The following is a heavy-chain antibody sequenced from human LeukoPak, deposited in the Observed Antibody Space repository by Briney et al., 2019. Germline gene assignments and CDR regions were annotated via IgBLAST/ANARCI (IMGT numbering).Heavy chain of an antibody. D-gene: IGHD6-6*01. CDR2: IYYSGST. J-gene: IGHJ4*02. Sequence: IGYIYYSGSTNYNPSLKSRVTISVDTSKNQFSLKLSSVTAADTAVYYCARDRAARSPYFDYWGQGTLVTVSS. V-gene: IGHV4-59*01. CDR3: ARDRAARSPYFDY.